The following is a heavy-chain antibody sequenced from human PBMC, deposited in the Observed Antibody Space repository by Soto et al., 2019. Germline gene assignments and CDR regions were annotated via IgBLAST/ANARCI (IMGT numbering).Heavy chain of an antibody. CDR3: ARAFIGVVPAAMGGRFDP. CDR1: GGSFSGYY. V-gene: IGHV4-34*01. J-gene: IGHJ5*02. D-gene: IGHD2-2*01. Sequence: QVQLQQWGAGLLKPSETLSLTCAVYGGSFSGYYWSWIRQPPGKGLEWIGEINHSGSTNYNPSLKSRVTISVDASKNQFSLTLSSVTAADTAVYYWARAFIGVVPAAMGGRFDPWGQGTLVTVSS. CDR2: INHSGST.